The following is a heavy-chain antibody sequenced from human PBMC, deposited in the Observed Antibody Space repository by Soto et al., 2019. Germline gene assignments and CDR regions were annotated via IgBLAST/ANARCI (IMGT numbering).Heavy chain of an antibody. D-gene: IGHD3-3*01. V-gene: IGHV3-43D*04. CDR1: GFTFDDYA. J-gene: IGHJ3*02. CDR3: AKGITIFGVGPDAFDI. Sequence: GGSLRLSCAASGFTFDDYAMHWVRQAPGKGLEWVSLISWDGGSTYYADSVKGRFTISRDNSKNSLYLQVNSLRAEDTALYYCAKGITIFGVGPDAFDIWGQGTMVTVSS. CDR2: ISWDGGST.